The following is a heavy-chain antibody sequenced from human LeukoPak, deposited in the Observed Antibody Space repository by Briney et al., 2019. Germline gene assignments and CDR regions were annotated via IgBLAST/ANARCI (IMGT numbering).Heavy chain of an antibody. CDR1: GGTFSSYA. J-gene: IGHJ6*03. Sequence: GASVKVSCKASGGTFSSYAISWVRQAPGQGLEWMGGIIPIFGTANYAQKFQGRVTITTDESTSTAYMELSSLRSEDTAVYYCASSNFGVAYYYYYYMDVWGKGTTVTVSS. V-gene: IGHV1-69*05. CDR3: ASSNFGVAYYYYYYMDV. CDR2: IIPIFGTA. D-gene: IGHD3-3*01.